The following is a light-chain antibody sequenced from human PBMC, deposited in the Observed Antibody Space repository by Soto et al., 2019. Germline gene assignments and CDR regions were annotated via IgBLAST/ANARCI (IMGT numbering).Light chain of an antibody. J-gene: IGLJ1*01. Sequence: QAVVTQPPSASGTPGQRVTISCSGTSSNIGSNTVNWYRQIPGTAPKLLIYSNDQRPSGVPDRFSGSKSGTSASLAISGLQSEDEADYYCSARDDSLNGYVFGSGTKLTVL. V-gene: IGLV1-44*01. CDR2: SND. CDR3: SARDDSLNGYV. CDR1: SSNIGSNT.